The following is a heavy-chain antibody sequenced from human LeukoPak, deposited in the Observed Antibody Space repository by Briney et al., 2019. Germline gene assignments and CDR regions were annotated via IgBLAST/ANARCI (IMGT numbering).Heavy chain of an antibody. V-gene: IGHV4-59*01. Sequence: SETLSLTCTVSGGSINNFYWTWIRHHPGKGLEWIGYVSYSGKTDYNPSLKSRVTISVETSKSQFFLKLTSVTAADTAMYYCARDIGITVFGVVTHDALDIWGQGTMVTVSS. CDR2: VSYSGKT. D-gene: IGHD3-3*01. J-gene: IGHJ3*02. CDR1: GGSINNFY. CDR3: ARDIGITVFGVVTHDALDI.